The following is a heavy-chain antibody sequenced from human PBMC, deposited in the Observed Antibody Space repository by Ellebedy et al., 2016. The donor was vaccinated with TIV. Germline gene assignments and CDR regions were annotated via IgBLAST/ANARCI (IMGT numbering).Heavy chain of an antibody. Sequence: AASVKVSCKTSGYNFVRFGISWVRQAPGQGLEWMGWITAYNDDTSHAQKFQGRVIMTTDTPTSTAYMELSSLKSDDTAVYYCAREVGVAVTAPPDHWGQGTLVTVSS. CDR2: ITAYNDDT. D-gene: IGHD2-21*02. V-gene: IGHV1-18*01. CDR3: AREVGVAVTAPPDH. J-gene: IGHJ4*02. CDR1: GYNFVRFG.